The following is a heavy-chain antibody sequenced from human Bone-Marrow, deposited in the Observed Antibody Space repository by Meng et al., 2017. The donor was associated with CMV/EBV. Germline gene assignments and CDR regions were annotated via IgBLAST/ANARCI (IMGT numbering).Heavy chain of an antibody. J-gene: IGHJ4*02. V-gene: IGHV4-39*07. CDR2: ISYSGST. CDR1: DGSIRSNTYY. Sequence: SETLSLTCTVSDGSIRSNTYYWGWIRQSPGKGLEWIGSISYSGSTYYTPSLKSRVTISVDTSKSQFSLNLSSVTAADTAMYYCATTTGEAEGPDYWGQGTLVTVSS. CDR3: ATTTGEAEGPDY. D-gene: IGHD1-1*01.